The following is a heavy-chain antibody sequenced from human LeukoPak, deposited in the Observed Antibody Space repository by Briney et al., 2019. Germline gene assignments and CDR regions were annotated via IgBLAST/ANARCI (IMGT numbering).Heavy chain of an antibody. CDR3: ARGTYAYSSSWTRPLLGYFDY. Sequence: SETLSLTCTVSGGSISSYYWSWIRQPPGKGLEWIGYIYYSGSTNYNPSLKSRVTISVDTSKNQFSLKLSSVTAADTAVYYCARGTYAYSSSWTRPLLGYFDYWGQGTLVTVSS. V-gene: IGHV4-59*01. CDR1: GGSISSYY. CDR2: IYYSGST. D-gene: IGHD6-13*01. J-gene: IGHJ4*02.